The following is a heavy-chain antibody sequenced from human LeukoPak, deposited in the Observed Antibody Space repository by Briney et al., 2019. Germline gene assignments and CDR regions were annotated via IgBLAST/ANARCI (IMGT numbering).Heavy chain of an antibody. J-gene: IGHJ4*02. CDR2: INGDSSYI. V-gene: IGHV3-21*05. D-gene: IGHD7-27*01. CDR3: VKDRPNWATEY. CDR1: GFIFSNYA. Sequence: GGSLRLSCAASGFIFSNYAMNWVRQAPGKGLEWISYINGDSSYILYADSVRGRFTISRDNAKHSLYLQMNSLRGEDRARYYCVKDRPNWATEYWGQGTMVTVSS.